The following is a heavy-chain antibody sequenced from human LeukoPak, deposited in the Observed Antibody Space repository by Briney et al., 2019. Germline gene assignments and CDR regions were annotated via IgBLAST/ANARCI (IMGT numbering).Heavy chain of an antibody. CDR1: GFTFSSYW. D-gene: IGHD3-10*01. J-gene: IGHJ6*02. Sequence: GGSLRLSCAASGFTFSSYWMHWVRQAPGKGLEWVSRVNSDGSITTYADSVKGRFTISRDNAKNTLYLQMNSLRAEDTAVYYCAKDSGGDEREDYYYYYGMDVWGQGTTVTVSS. CDR3: AKDSGGDEREDYYYYYGMDV. CDR2: VNSDGSIT. V-gene: IGHV3-74*01.